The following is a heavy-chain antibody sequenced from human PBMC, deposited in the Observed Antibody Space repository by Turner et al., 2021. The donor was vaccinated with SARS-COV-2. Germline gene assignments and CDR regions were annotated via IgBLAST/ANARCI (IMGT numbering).Heavy chain of an antibody. CDR2: MNPNSGHT. Sequence: QVQLVQSGAEVKTPGASVTFYCKASVYTFTTYDINWVRQAAGQGLEWMGWMNPNSGHTAYAQKFQGRVTITRKTSISTVYMELSSLRSDDTAVYYCAGRDSNGYVGAFDMWGQGTMVTVSS. V-gene: IGHV1-8*03. CDR1: VYTFTTYD. J-gene: IGHJ3*02. CDR3: AGRDSNGYVGAFDM. D-gene: IGHD4-4*01.